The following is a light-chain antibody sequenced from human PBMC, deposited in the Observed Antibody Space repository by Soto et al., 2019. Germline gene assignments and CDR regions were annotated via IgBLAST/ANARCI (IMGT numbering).Light chain of an antibody. V-gene: IGKV3-20*01. Sequence: EIVLTQSPGTMSVSPGERVTLSCRASQRVSSNFLAWHQQKPGQAPRLLIYGASSRAGGIPDRFRGSGSGNDFTLTIYSLEPEDFAVYYCQQYGSAPFTFGPGTKVDVK. CDR2: GAS. J-gene: IGKJ3*01. CDR1: QRVSSNF. CDR3: QQYGSAPFT.